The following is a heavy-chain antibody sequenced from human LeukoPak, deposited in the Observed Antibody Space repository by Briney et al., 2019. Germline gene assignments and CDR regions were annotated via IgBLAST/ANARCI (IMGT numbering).Heavy chain of an antibody. V-gene: IGHV3-7*03. CDR2: IKEDGSER. D-gene: IGHD6-19*01. Sequence: GGSLRLSCEGSAFIFSGHWMNWVRQTPGKGLEWVASIKEDGSERQYVDSVKGRFSISRDNTKGSLFLQLNSLRAEDTAVYYCAKFPYLIAVRNYFDYWGQGTLVTVSS. J-gene: IGHJ4*02. CDR1: AFIFSGHW. CDR3: AKFPYLIAVRNYFDY.